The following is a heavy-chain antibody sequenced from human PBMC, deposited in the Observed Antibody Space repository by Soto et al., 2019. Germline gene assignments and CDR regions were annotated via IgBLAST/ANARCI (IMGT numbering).Heavy chain of an antibody. CDR2: ISSSSSII. CDR3: ARDLGLEIRGYFQH. D-gene: IGHD3-10*01. CDR1: GFTFSSYS. J-gene: IGHJ1*01. V-gene: IGHV3-48*02. Sequence: EVQLVESGGGLVQPGGSLRLSCAASGFTFSSYSMNWVRQAPGKGLEWVSYISSSSSIIYYADSVKGRFTISRDNAKNSLYLQMNSLRDEDTAVYYCARDLGLEIRGYFQHWGQGTLVTVSS.